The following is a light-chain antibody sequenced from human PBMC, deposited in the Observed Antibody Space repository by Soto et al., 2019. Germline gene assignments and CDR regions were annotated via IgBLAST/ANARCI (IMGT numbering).Light chain of an antibody. CDR2: DVS. Sequence: IQMTQSPSTLSASVGDRVTISCRAGQSISSWLAWYQQKPGKAPKLLIYDVSSLESGVPSRFSGSGSGTEFILTISGLQPDDFATYYCQQYDSYSWTFGQGTKVDIK. J-gene: IGKJ1*01. V-gene: IGKV1-5*01. CDR1: QSISSW. CDR3: QQYDSYSWT.